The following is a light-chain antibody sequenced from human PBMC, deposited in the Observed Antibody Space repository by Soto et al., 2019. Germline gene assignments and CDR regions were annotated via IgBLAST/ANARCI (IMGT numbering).Light chain of an antibody. CDR1: SSDVGRYDY. CDR2: VVS. J-gene: IGLJ1*01. Sequence: LTQPASVPGSPGQSITISCTGTSSDVGRYDYVSWYQHHPGKAPKLIIYVVSDRPSGVSNRFSGSKSGNTASLTISGLQAEDEADYYCSSFTDSRVYVFGSGTKVTVL. V-gene: IGLV2-14*01. CDR3: SSFTDSRVYV.